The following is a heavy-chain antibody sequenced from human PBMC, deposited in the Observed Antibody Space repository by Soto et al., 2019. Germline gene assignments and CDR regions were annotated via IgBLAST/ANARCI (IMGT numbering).Heavy chain of an antibody. CDR3: ARDVIAARAYYYYGMDV. CDR1: GYTFTGYY. CDR2: INPNSGGT. D-gene: IGHD6-6*01. J-gene: IGHJ6*02. Sequence: ASVKVSCKASGYTFTGYYMHWVRQAPGQGLEWMGWINPNSGGTNYAQKFQGRVTMTRDTSISTAYMELSRLRSDDTAVYYCARDVIAARAYYYYGMDVWGQGTTVTRLL. V-gene: IGHV1-2*02.